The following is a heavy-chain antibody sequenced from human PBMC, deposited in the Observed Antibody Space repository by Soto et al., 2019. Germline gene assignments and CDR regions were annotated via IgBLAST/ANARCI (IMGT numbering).Heavy chain of an antibody. CDR2: VSGSGASV. V-gene: IGHV3-23*01. Sequence: EVQLLESGGGFVKPGGSLRLSCEGSGVIFSSHAMSWVRQAPGKGLEWVSSVSGSGASVHLPDFLKGRFSSSRDNSKNTVYLELNNLRVDDTAVYYCAKDLPLWSGYSFSENHWGQGTLVTVSS. D-gene: IGHD3-3*01. CDR1: GVIFSSHA. J-gene: IGHJ5*02. CDR3: AKDLPLWSGYSFSENH.